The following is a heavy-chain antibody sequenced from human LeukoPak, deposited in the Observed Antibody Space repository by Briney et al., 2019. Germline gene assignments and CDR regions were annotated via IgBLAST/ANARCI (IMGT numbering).Heavy chain of an antibody. D-gene: IGHD3-10*01. J-gene: IGHJ4*02. V-gene: IGHV3-33*01. CDR1: GFTFSSYG. Sequence: GGSLRLSCAASGFTFSSYGIHWVRQAPGKGLEWVAVVWSDGTNKYYADSVKGRFTISRDNSKNTLSLQMNSLRAEDTAVYYCARERPIITYFDYWGQGTLVTVSS. CDR3: ARERPIITYFDY. CDR2: VWSDGTNK.